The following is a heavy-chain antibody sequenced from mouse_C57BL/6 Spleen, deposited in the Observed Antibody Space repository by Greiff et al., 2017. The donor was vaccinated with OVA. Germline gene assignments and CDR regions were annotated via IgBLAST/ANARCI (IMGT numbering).Heavy chain of an antibody. D-gene: IGHD1-1*01. CDR2: ISDGGSYT. Sequence: EVQGVESGGGLVKPGGSLKLSCAASGFTFSSYAMSWVRQTPEKRLEWVATISDGGSYTYYPDNVKGRFTISRDNAKNTLYLQMSHLKSEDTAMYYCAREEHYYGSSDAMDDWGQGTSVTVSS. V-gene: IGHV5-4*01. J-gene: IGHJ4*01. CDR3: AREEHYYGSSDAMDD. CDR1: GFTFSSYA.